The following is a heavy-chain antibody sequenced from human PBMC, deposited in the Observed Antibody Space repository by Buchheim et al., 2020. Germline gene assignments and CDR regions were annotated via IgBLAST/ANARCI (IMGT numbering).Heavy chain of an antibody. J-gene: IGHJ4*02. Sequence: EVQLVESGGGLVQPGGSLRLSCAASGFTFSNYQMNWVRQAPGKGLEWVSYISSSGTTIYYADSVKGRFIISRDNAKNSLYLQMNSLRAEDTAVYYCALLGIASLNFDYWGQGIL. CDR1: GFTFSNYQ. CDR3: ALLGIASLNFDY. CDR2: ISSSGTTI. V-gene: IGHV3-48*03. D-gene: IGHD6-13*01.